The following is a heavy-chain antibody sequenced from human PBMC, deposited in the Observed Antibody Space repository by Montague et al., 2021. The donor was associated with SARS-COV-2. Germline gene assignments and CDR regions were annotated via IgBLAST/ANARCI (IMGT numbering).Heavy chain of an antibody. J-gene: IGHJ4*02. CDR3: AHSLRFSPLGDFDS. CDR2: IFWNDDK. Sequence: PALVKPTQTLTLTCTFSGFSLITDGVGVGWIRQPPGKALEWLALIFWNDDKRYNSSLKNRLTITKDTSNNQVVLTLTNMDPLDTGTYYCAHSLRFSPLGDFDSWGQGTLVTVAS. D-gene: IGHD7-27*01. CDR1: GFSLITDGVG. V-gene: IGHV2-5*01.